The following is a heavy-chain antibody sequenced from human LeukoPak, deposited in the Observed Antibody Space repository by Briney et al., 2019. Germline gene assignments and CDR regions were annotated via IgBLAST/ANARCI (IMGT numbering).Heavy chain of an antibody. CDR1: GFTVSSNY. J-gene: IGHJ4*02. D-gene: IGHD6-19*01. CDR2: ISESGGTT. Sequence: GGSLRLSCAASGFTVSSNYMSWVRQAPGKGLEWVSSISESGGTTDYADSVKGRFTISRDNSKNTLYLQMNSLRAEDTAVYYCARQWLVNGWGQGTLVTVSS. V-gene: IGHV3-23*01. CDR3: ARQWLVNG.